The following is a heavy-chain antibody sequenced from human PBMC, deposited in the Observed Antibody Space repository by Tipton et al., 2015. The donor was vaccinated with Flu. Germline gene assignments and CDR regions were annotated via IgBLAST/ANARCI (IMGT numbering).Heavy chain of an antibody. J-gene: IGHJ5*01. V-gene: IGHV4-38-2*01. Sequence: LRPSCSVFGDSIDSRYYWAWIRQPPGKGLEWIGNIHREGNSYYSPSLKSRVTMSIDRSKNQFSLEMRPVTASDTAVYYCARRDYSNYVSDPKNWFNSWGLGTLVTVSS. D-gene: IGHD4-11*01. CDR1: GDSIDSRYY. CDR2: IHREGNS. CDR3: ARRDYSNYVSDPKNWFNS.